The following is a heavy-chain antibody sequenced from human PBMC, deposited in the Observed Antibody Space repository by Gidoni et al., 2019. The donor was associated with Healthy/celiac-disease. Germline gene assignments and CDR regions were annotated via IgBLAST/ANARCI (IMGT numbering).Heavy chain of an antibody. J-gene: IGHJ5*02. V-gene: IGHV4-59*01. CDR3: ARAVPITMVRGDMGWFDP. CDR2: IYYSGST. CDR1: GGSISSYY. Sequence: QVQLQESGPGLVKPSETLSLTCTVSGGSISSYYWSWIRQPPGKGLEWIGYIYYSGSTNYNPSLKSRVTISVDTSKNQFSLKLSSVTAADTAVYYCARAVPITMVRGDMGWFDPWGQGTLVTVSS. D-gene: IGHD3-10*01.